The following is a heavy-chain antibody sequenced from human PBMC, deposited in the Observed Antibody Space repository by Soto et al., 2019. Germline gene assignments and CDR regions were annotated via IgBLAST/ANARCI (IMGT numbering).Heavy chain of an antibody. CDR3: AKTESFNGYYNAFDY. CDR2: ISGGGGST. CDR1: GFTFSSYA. V-gene: IGHV3-23*01. D-gene: IGHD3-9*01. Sequence: HPGGSLRLSCAASGFTFSSYAMSWVRQAPGKGLEWVSAISGGGGSTYYADSVKGRFTISRDNSKNTLHLQMNSLRAEDTAVYYCAKTESFNGYYNAFDYWGRGTQVTVSS. J-gene: IGHJ4*02.